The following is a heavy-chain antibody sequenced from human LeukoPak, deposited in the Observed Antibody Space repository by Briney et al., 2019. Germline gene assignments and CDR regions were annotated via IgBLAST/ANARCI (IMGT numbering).Heavy chain of an antibody. CDR2: IRSKANNYAT. J-gene: IGHJ4*02. D-gene: IGHD6-25*01. CDR3: LPRQFDY. CDR1: VFTFSGSA. Sequence: GGSLKLSCEASVFTFSGSAMHWVRQASGRGLEWLGRIRSKANNYATAYAASVEGRFTISRDDSKNTAYLQMNSLKTEDTAVYYCLPRQFDYWGQGPAVTVPS. V-gene: IGHV3-73*01.